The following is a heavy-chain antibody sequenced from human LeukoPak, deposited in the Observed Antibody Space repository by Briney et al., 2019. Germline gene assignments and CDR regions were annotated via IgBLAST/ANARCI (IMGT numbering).Heavy chain of an antibody. V-gene: IGHV4-38-2*02. J-gene: IGHJ4*02. Sequence: PSETLSLTCTVSGYSISNGYYWGWIRQPPGKGLEWIGSFYPSGSTYYNPSPKGRVTISVDTSKNQFSLKLRSVTAADTAVYYCARGYSSGWSLDYWGQGTLVTVSS. CDR1: GYSISNGYY. CDR2: FYPSGST. CDR3: ARGYSSGWSLDY. D-gene: IGHD6-19*01.